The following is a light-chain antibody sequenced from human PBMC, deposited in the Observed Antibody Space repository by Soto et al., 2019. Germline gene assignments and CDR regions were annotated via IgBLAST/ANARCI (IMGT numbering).Light chain of an antibody. CDR1: SSNIGAGYD. CDR2: GNS. CDR3: QSYDSSLSGSYV. Sequence: QSVLTQPPSVSEAPGQRVTISCTGSSSNIGAGYDVHWYQQLPGTAPKLLIYGNSNRPSGVPDRFSGSKSGTSASLAITGLQAEDEADYYCQSYDSSLSGSYVFGTGTKLTVL. J-gene: IGLJ1*01. V-gene: IGLV1-40*01.